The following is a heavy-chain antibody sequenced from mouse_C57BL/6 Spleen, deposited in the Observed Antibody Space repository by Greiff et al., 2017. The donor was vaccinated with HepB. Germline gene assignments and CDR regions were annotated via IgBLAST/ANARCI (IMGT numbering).Heavy chain of an antibody. CDR1: GYTFTSYG. V-gene: IGHV1-81*01. J-gene: IGHJ2*01. CDR3: ASQDSSGYEGY. Sequence: QVHVKQSGAELARPGASVKLSCKASGYTFTSYGISWVKQRTGQGLEWIGEIYPRSGNTYYNEKFKGKATLTADKSSSTAYMELRSLTSEDSAVYFCASQDSSGYEGYWGQGTTLTVSS. CDR2: IYPRSGNT. D-gene: IGHD3-2*02.